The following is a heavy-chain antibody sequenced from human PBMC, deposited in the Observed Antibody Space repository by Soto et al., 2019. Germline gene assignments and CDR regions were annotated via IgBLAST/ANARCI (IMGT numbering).Heavy chain of an antibody. V-gene: IGHV4-34*01. Sequence: PSETLSLTCAVYGGSFGGYYWSWIRQPPGKGLEWIGEINHSGSTNYNPSLKSRVTISVDTSKNQFSLKLSSVTAADTAVYYCARGNPITGTTFXYWGQVTLVXVSS. CDR1: GGSFGGYY. J-gene: IGHJ4*02. CDR3: ARGNPITGTTFXY. D-gene: IGHD1-7*01. CDR2: INHSGST.